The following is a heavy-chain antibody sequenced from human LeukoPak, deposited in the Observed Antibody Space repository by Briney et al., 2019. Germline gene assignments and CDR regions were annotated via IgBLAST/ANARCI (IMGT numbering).Heavy chain of an antibody. V-gene: IGHV4-59*01. D-gene: IGHD3-22*01. CDR1: GGSFSGYY. CDR2: IYYSGST. J-gene: IGHJ4*02. Sequence: SETLSLTCAVYGGSFSGYYWSWIRQPPGKGLEWIGYIYYSGSTSYNPSLKSRVTISVDTSKKKFSLKLSSVTAADTAVYYCAVGPGHYYDSSGYYFLDYWGQGTLVTVSS. CDR3: AVGPGHYYDSSGYYFLDY.